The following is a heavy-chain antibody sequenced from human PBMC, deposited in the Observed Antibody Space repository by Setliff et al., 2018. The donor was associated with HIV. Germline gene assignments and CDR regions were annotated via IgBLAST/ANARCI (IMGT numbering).Heavy chain of an antibody. CDR1: GYTFTGYY. D-gene: IGHD5-12*01. CDR3: ARDANYGSSGYDREYFDY. V-gene: IGHV1-2*02. CDR2: INPNTGDT. Sequence: ASVKVSCKASGYTFTGYYIHWVRQAPGQGLEWLGWINPNTGDTNYAQRFQGRVTMTSDTSISTAYMELSRLTSDDSAIYYCARDANYGSSGYDREYFDYWGQGTLVTVSS. J-gene: IGHJ4*02.